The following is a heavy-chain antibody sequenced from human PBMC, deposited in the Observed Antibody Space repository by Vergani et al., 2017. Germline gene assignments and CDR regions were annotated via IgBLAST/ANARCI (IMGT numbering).Heavy chain of an antibody. J-gene: IGHJ4*02. D-gene: IGHD6-19*01. Sequence: EVQLLESGGGLVQPGGSLRLSCAASGFTFSSYAMSWVRQAPGKGLGWVSAISGSGGSTYYADSGKGRFTISRDNSKNTLYLQMNSLRAEDTAVYYCAKDEAYSSGWYWNYWGQGTLVTVSS. V-gene: IGHV3-23*01. CDR3: AKDEAYSSGWYWNY. CDR1: GFTFSSYA. CDR2: ISGSGGST.